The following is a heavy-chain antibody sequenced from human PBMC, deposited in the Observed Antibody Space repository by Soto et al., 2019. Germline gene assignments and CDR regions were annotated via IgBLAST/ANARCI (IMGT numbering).Heavy chain of an antibody. Sequence: ASVKVSCKASGGTFSSYAISWVRQAPGQGLEWMGGIIPIFGTANYAQKFQGRVTITADESTSTAYMELSSLRSEDTAVYYCARGRPTTVTANYLSLCPDIQGNYYYSCIDVWGQGTTVTVSS. CDR1: GGTFSSYA. CDR3: ARGRPTTVTANYLSLCPDIQGNYYYSCIDV. CDR2: IIPIFGTA. D-gene: IGHD4-17*01. J-gene: IGHJ6*02. V-gene: IGHV1-69*13.